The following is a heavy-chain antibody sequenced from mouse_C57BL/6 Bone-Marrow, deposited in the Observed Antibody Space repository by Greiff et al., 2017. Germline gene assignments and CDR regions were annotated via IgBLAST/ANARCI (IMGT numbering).Heavy chain of an antibody. CDR2: IYPGDGDT. V-gene: IGHV1-82*01. Sequence: QVQLKQSGPELVKPGASVKISCKASGYAFSSSWMNWVKQRPGKGLEWIGRIYPGDGDTNYNGKFKGKATLTADKSSSTAYMQLSSLTSEDSAVYFCACYYGSSEPFAYWGQGTLVTVSA. CDR3: ACYYGSSEPFAY. D-gene: IGHD1-1*01. CDR1: GYAFSSSW. J-gene: IGHJ3*01.